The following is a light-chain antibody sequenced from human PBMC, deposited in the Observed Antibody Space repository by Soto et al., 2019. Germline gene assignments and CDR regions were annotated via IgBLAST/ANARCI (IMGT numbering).Light chain of an antibody. J-gene: IGKJ1*01. CDR1: QSISTS. CDR2: RAS. Sequence: DIQMTKSPSTLSASVGDRVTVTCRASQSISTSLAWYQQKPGKAPKLLIYRASNLESGVPSRFSGSGSGTEFTLTISSLQAEDVAVYYCQQYYGTPTCGQGNKGAIK. CDR3: QQYYGTPT. V-gene: IGKV1-5*03.